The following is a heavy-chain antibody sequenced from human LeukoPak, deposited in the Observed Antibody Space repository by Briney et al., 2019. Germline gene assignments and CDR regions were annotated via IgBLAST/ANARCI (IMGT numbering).Heavy chain of an antibody. CDR2: ISSSGGHT. J-gene: IGHJ4*02. D-gene: IGHD2-15*01. V-gene: IGHV3-23*01. Sequence: GGTLRLSCAASGFTFRNDGMRWVRQAPGKGLEWVSSISSSGGHTYYAHCVKGRFTISRDNSKNTVFLQMDSLRADDTAFYYCAKGGRSYTPRFDYWGQGTLVTVSS. CDR3: AKGGRSYTPRFDY. CDR1: GFTFRNDG.